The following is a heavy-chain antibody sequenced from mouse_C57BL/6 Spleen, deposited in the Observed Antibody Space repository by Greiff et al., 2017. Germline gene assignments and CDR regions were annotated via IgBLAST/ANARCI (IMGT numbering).Heavy chain of an antibody. D-gene: IGHD2-4*01. CDR3: ARCYDYDDYFDD. CDR2: INPNNGGT. CDR1: GYTFTDYY. Sequence: EVQLQQSGPELVKPGASVKISCKASGYTFTDYYMNWVKQSHGKSLEWIGDINPNNGGTSYNQKFKGKATLTVDKSSSTAYMELRSLTSEDSAVYYCARCYDYDDYFDDWGQGTTLTVSS. V-gene: IGHV1-26*01. J-gene: IGHJ2*01.